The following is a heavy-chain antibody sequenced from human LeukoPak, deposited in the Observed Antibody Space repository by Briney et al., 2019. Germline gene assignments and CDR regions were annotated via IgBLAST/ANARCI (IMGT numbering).Heavy chain of an antibody. CDR1: GYTFTGYY. J-gene: IGHJ4*02. V-gene: IGHV1-69*13. CDR3: ARLDDYSNYRTNY. Sequence: GASVKVSCKASGYTFTGYYMHWVRQAPGQGLEWMGGIIPIFGTANYAQKFLGRVTITADESTSTAYMELSSLRSEDTAVYYCARLDDYSNYRTNYWGQGTLVTDSS. D-gene: IGHD4-11*01. CDR2: IIPIFGTA.